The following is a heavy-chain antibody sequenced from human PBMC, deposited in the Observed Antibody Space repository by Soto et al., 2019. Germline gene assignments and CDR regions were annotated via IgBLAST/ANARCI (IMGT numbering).Heavy chain of an antibody. D-gene: IGHD3-22*01. CDR2: IYHSGST. Sequence: QEQLQESGPGLVKPSGTLSLTCAVSGGSISSSNWWSWVRQPPGKGLEWIGEIYHSGSTNYNPSLKSRVTISVDKSNNQFSLKLSSVTAADTAVYYCARGSGYYFGPTYNWFDPWGQGTLVTVSS. J-gene: IGHJ5*02. V-gene: IGHV4-4*02. CDR1: GGSISSSNW. CDR3: ARGSGYYFGPTYNWFDP.